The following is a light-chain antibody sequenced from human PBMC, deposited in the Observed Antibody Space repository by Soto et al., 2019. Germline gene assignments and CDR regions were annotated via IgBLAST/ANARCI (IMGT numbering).Light chain of an antibody. CDR2: KAS. V-gene: IGKV1-5*03. J-gene: IGKJ2*01. CDR1: QSLSSW. Sequence: DIQMTQSPSTLSASVGDRVTITCWASQSLSSWLAWYQQKPGKAPKVLIYKASTLESGVPSMFSGSGSGTEFTLTISSLQPDDFATYYCQQYNNYSPYTFGQGTKLEIK. CDR3: QQYNNYSPYT.